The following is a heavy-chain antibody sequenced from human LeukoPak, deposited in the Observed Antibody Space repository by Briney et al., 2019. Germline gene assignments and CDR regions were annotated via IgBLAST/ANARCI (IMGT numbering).Heavy chain of an antibody. D-gene: IGHD2-2*01. J-gene: IGHJ4*02. V-gene: IGHV1-8*01. CDR3: ARGGSGVVPAAMDN. CDR1: GYTCTSYD. CDR2: MNPNSGNT. Sequence: ASVKVSCKASGYTCTSYDINWVRQATGQGLEWLGWMNPNSGNTGYAQKFQGRVTMTRNTSISTAYMELSSLRSEDTAVYYCARGGSGVVPAAMDNWGQGTLVTVSS.